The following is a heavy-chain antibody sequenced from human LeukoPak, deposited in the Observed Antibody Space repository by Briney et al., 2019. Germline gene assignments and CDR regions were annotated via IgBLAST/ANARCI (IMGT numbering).Heavy chain of an antibody. Sequence: PSETLSLTCTVSGDSISSGSYYWSWNRQPAGKGLEWIGRIYTSGSTKYNPSLKSRVTISVDTSKNQFSLKLSSVTAADTGVYYCAREDSSSWYTRFDYWGQGTLVTVSS. V-gene: IGHV4-61*02. D-gene: IGHD6-13*01. CDR2: IYTSGST. CDR3: AREDSSSWYTRFDY. CDR1: GDSISSGSYY. J-gene: IGHJ4*02.